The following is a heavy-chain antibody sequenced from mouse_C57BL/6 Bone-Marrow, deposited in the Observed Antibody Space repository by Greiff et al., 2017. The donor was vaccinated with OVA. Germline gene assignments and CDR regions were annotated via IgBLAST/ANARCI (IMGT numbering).Heavy chain of an antibody. CDR3: ARTDYGSSPHWYFDV. Sequence: VQLKESGAELVRPGTSVKVSCKASGYAFTNYLIEWVKQRPGQGLEWIGVINPGSGGTNYNEKFKGKATLTADKSSSTAYMQLSSLTSEDSAVYCCARTDYGSSPHWYFDVWGTGTTVTVSS. J-gene: IGHJ1*03. CDR1: GYAFTNYL. D-gene: IGHD1-1*01. CDR2: INPGSGGT. V-gene: IGHV1-54*01.